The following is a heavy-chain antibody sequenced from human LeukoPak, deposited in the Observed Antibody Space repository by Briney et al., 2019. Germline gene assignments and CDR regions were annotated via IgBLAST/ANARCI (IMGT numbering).Heavy chain of an antibody. V-gene: IGHV1-69*13. CDR2: IIPIFGTA. Sequence: SVRVSCKASGGTFSSYAISWVRQAPGQGLEWMGGIIPIFGTANYAQKFQGRVTITADESTSTAYMELSSLRSEDTAVYYCARSPLDGYNSFYYYYGMDVWGQGTTVTVSS. D-gene: IGHD5-24*01. J-gene: IGHJ6*02. CDR3: ARSPLDGYNSFYYYYGMDV. CDR1: GGTFSSYA.